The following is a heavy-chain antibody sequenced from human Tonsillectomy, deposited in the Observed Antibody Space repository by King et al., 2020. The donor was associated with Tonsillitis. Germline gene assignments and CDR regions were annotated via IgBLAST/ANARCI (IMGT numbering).Heavy chain of an antibody. J-gene: IGHJ4*02. CDR3: ARARGYSYGFDF. Sequence: QLVQSGGGVVQPGRSLRLSCAASGFTFSNFAMHWVRQAPGKGLEWVAVISYDGSNKFYADSVKGRFTISRDNSKNTLWLQMNSLGAEDTAVYYCARARGYSYGFDFWGQGTLVTVSS. CDR2: ISYDGSNK. D-gene: IGHD5-18*01. V-gene: IGHV3-30*01. CDR1: GFTFSNFA.